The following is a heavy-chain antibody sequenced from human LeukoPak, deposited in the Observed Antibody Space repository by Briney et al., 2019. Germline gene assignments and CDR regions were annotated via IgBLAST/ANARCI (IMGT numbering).Heavy chain of an antibody. V-gene: IGHV3-21*01. J-gene: IGHJ4*02. Sequence: PGGSLRLSCAASGFTFSSYSMNWVRQAPGKGLEWVSSISSSSSYIYYADSVKGRFTISRDNAKNSLYLQMNSLRAEDTAVYYCARVSRIYYGSGSPPADDYWGQGTLVTVSS. CDR1: GFTFSSYS. CDR3: ARVSRIYYGSGSPPADDY. CDR2: ISSSSSYI. D-gene: IGHD3-10*01.